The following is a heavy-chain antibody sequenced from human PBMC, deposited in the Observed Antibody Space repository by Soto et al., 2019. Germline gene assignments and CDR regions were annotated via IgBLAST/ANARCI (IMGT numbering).Heavy chain of an antibody. V-gene: IGHV4-39*01. Sequence: LQLQESGPGLVKPSETLSLTCTVSGGSISNSDYFWAWMRQPPGKGLEWVGTISHTGSPRYNPSLKSRVTISLDTSKNQFSLRLPSVTAADTAVFYCASQLESTTYFDYWGRGTLVTVSS. J-gene: IGHJ4*02. D-gene: IGHD1-1*01. CDR1: GGSISNSDYF. CDR3: ASQLESTTYFDY. CDR2: ISHTGSP.